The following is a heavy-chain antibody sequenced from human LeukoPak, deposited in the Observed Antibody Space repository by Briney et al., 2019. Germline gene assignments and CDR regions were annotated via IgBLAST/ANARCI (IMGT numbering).Heavy chain of an antibody. CDR1: GFTFSNYW. D-gene: IGHD1-26*01. J-gene: IGHJ4*02. CDR3: ARDEISGYFVY. CDR2: IKEDGSMK. V-gene: IGHV3-7*01. Sequence: GGSLSLSCADSGFTFSNYWMSWVREAPGRGLEWVANIKEDGSMKQYVDSVRGRFTIFRDNAKRSLYLQMSSLKAEDSAVYYCARDEISGYFVYWGQGTLITVSS.